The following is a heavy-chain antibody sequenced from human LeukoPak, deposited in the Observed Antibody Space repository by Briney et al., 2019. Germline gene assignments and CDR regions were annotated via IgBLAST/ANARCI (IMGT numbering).Heavy chain of an antibody. CDR3: AREDPMVRGVMGY. V-gene: IGHV1-3*01. CDR2: INAGNGNT. J-gene: IGHJ4*02. CDR1: GYTFTGYA. Sequence: ASVKVSCKASGYTFTGYAMHWVRQAPGQRLEWMGWINAGNGNTKYSQKFQGRVTITRDTSASTAYMELSSLRSEDTAVYYCAREDPMVRGVMGYWGQGTLVTVSS. D-gene: IGHD3-10*01.